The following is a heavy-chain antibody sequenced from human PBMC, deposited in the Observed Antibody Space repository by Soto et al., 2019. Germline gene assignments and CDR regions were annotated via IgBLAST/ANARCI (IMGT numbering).Heavy chain of an antibody. Sequence: PGESLKISCKGSGYSFTSYWIGWVRQMPGKGLEWMGIIYPGDSDTRYSPSFQGQVTISADKSISTAYLQWSSLKASDTAMYYCARRIKGCTNGVCYYYYGMDVWGQGTTVTV. J-gene: IGHJ6*02. CDR3: ARRIKGCTNGVCYYYYGMDV. D-gene: IGHD2-8*01. CDR2: IYPGDSDT. CDR1: GYSFTSYW. V-gene: IGHV5-51*01.